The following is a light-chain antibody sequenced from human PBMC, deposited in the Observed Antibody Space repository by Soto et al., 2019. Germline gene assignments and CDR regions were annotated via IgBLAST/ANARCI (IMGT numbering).Light chain of an antibody. J-gene: IGKJ4*01. CDR2: DAS. CDR1: QGITNW. CDR3: QQHKSYPVT. V-gene: IGKV1-5*01. Sequence: DIQMTQSPSTLSASVGDRVTITCRASQGITNWLAWYQQKPGKAPKLLVYDASSLESGVPSRFSGSGSGTEFTLTISSLQPDDSGSYYCQQHKSYPVTFGGGTKVDIK.